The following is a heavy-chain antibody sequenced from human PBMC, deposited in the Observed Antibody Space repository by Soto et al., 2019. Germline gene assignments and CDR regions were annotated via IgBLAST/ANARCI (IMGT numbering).Heavy chain of an antibody. CDR3: AKRLLLFYFDY. CDR2: SSGSGGST. V-gene: IGHV3-23*01. J-gene: IGHJ4*02. CDR1: GFPFSSYA. D-gene: IGHD2-15*01. Sequence: EVQLLESGGGLVQPGGSLRLSCAASGFPFSSYAMSWVRQAPGKGLEWVSASSGSGGSTYYADSVKGRFTISRDNSKNTLYLQMNSLRAEDTAGEYCAKRLLLFYFDYWGQGTLVTVSS.